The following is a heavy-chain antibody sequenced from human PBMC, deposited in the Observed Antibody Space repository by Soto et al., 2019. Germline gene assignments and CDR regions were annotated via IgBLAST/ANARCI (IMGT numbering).Heavy chain of an antibody. CDR3: ASLYCSSTSCSLDY. J-gene: IGHJ4*02. CDR1: GGSISSGGYY. Sequence: SETLSLTCTVSGGSISSGGYYWSWIRQHPGKGLEWIGYIYYSGSTYYNPSLKSRVTISVDTSKNQFSLKLSSVTAADTAVYYCASLYCSSTSCSLDYWGQGTLVTVSS. V-gene: IGHV4-31*03. D-gene: IGHD2-2*01. CDR2: IYYSGST.